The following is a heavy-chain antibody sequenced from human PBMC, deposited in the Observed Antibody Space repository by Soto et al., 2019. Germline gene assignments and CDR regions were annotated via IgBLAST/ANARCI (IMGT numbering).Heavy chain of an antibody. Sequence: SGGSLRLSCAASGFTFSSYGMHWVRQAPGKGLEWVAVIWYDGSNKYYADSVKGRFTISRDNSKNTLYLQMNSLRAEDTAVYYCARDKMVRGVINRGMDVWGQGTTVTVSS. CDR1: GFTFSSYG. V-gene: IGHV3-33*01. J-gene: IGHJ6*02. D-gene: IGHD3-10*01. CDR2: IWYDGSNK. CDR3: ARDKMVRGVINRGMDV.